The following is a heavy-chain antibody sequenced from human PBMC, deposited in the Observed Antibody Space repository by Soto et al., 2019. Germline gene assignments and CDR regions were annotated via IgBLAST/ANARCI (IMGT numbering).Heavy chain of an antibody. CDR3: AKKGLLWFGELSGSFDY. Sequence: GGSLRLSCAASGFTFSSYAMSWVRQAPGKGLEWVSAISGSGGSTYYADSVKGRFTISRDNSKNTLYLQMNSLRAEDAAVYYCAKKGLLWFGELSGSFDYWGQGTLVTVSS. CDR2: ISGSGGST. CDR1: GFTFSSYA. D-gene: IGHD3-10*01. V-gene: IGHV3-23*01. J-gene: IGHJ4*02.